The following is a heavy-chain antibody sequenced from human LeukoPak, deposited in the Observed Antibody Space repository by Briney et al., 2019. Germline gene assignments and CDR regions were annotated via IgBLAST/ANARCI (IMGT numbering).Heavy chain of an antibody. CDR1: GFTFSSYS. Sequence: GGSLRLSCAASGFTFSSYSMNWVRQAPGKGLEWVSSISSSSSYIYYADSVKGRFTISRDNAKNSLYLQMNSLRAEDTAVYYCARDVGDIVVVRGIDVWGQGTTVTVSS. V-gene: IGHV3-21*01. D-gene: IGHD2-2*01. CDR2: ISSSSSYI. J-gene: IGHJ6*02. CDR3: ARDVGDIVVVRGIDV.